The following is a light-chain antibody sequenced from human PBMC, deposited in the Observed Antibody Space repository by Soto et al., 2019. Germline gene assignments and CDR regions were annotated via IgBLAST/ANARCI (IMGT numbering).Light chain of an antibody. CDR3: AVWDDSLNGWV. CDR1: SSNIGSST. V-gene: IGLV1-44*01. J-gene: IGLJ3*02. CDR2: SNH. Sequence: QSALTQPPSASGTPGQRVTISCSGSSSNIGSSTVNWYQHLPGTAPKLLIYSNHQRPSGVPDRFSGSKSGTSASLAISGLQSEDEADYYCAVWDDSLNGWVFGGGTQLTVL.